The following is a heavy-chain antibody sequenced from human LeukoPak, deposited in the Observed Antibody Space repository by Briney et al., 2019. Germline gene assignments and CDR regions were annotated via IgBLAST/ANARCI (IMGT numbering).Heavy chain of an antibody. CDR3: ARGRGFICDY. CDR2: INIAGET. D-gene: IGHD3-3*02. CDR1: GFAVSANY. V-gene: IGHV3-53*01. Sequence: GGSLRLSCAASGFAVSANYMSWFRQAPGKGLEWVSIINIAGETYYADSVKGRFTISRDSSKNTLNLQMDSLRTEDTAVYYCARGRGFICDYWGQGTVVTVSS. J-gene: IGHJ4*02.